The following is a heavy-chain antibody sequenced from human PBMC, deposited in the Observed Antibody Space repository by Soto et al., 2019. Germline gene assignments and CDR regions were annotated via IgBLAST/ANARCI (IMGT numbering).Heavy chain of an antibody. V-gene: IGHV4-61*01. CDR2: IYYTGSA. Sequence: PSETLSLTCSVSGASVSRGTSYWNWIRQPPGKGLEWIGYIYYTGSADYNPSLKSRVTISLDTSKNQFSLKLRSVTAADTAVYFGASVGEDRNSWTFFDSWGQGTLVTVSS. J-gene: IGHJ4*02. D-gene: IGHD3-16*01. CDR3: ASVGEDRNSWTFFDS. CDR1: GASVSRGTSY.